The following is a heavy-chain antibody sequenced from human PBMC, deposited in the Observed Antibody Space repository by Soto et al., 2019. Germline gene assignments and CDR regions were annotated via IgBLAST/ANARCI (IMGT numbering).Heavy chain of an antibody. CDR1: GFTFINYA. D-gene: IGHD3-3*01. V-gene: IGHV3-23*01. Sequence: LRLSCAASGFTFINYAMTWVRQAPGKGLEWVSGISDSGGSTYYADSVKGRFTISRDNSKNTVYLQMNSLRAEDTAVYYCAKDAARGWSGYPYYYYYGMDVWGQGTTVTVSS. CDR2: ISDSGGST. CDR3: AKDAARGWSGYPYYYYYGMDV. J-gene: IGHJ6*02.